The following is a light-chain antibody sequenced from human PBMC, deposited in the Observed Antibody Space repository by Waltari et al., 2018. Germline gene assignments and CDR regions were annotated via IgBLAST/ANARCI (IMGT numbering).Light chain of an antibody. Sequence: DIKMTQSPSSLSASVGDRVTITCRASQSISSYLNWYQQRPGKAPKLLIYAASSLQSGVPSRFSGRGSGTDFTLTISSLQPEDFATYYCQQSYSTPHFGPGTKVDIK. J-gene: IGKJ3*01. CDR1: QSISSY. CDR2: AAS. CDR3: QQSYSTPH. V-gene: IGKV1-39*01.